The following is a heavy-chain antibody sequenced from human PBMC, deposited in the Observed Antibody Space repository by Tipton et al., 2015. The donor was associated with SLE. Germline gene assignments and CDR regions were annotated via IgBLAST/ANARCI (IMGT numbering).Heavy chain of an antibody. CDR3: ARRVHGWFFDF. CDR1: GGSMSSDTYS. CDR2: TFHSGST. D-gene: IGHD2-15*01. V-gene: IGHV4-30-2*02. J-gene: IGHJ4*02. Sequence: TLSLTCAVSGGSMSSDTYSWNWIRQPPGKGLEWIGYTFHSGSTYYNPSLKSRVTISVDTSKNQFSLNLNSVTSSDTAVYYCARRVHGWFFDFWGQGSLVSVSS.